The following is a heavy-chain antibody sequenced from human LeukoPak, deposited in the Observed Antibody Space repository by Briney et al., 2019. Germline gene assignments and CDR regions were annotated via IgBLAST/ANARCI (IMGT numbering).Heavy chain of an antibody. CDR3: AIRYCSGGSCYSGGPYFDY. D-gene: IGHD2-15*01. V-gene: IGHV4-4*07. CDR2: MYNSGST. J-gene: IGHJ4*02. Sequence: PSETLSLTCTVSGGSITNYWWSWIRQPAGKGLEWIGRMYNSGSTNINPSLKSRVTMSLDTSKNQFSLKLSSVTAADTAVYYCAIRYCSGGSCYSGGPYFDYWGQGTLVTVSS. CDR1: GGSITNYW.